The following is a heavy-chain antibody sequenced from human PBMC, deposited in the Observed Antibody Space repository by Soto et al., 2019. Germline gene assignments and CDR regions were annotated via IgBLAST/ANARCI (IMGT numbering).Heavy chain of an antibody. J-gene: IGHJ6*02. CDR2: IYYIGST. CDR1: GGSIISGDNY. D-gene: IGHD2-15*01. CDR3: ASTIVMRPVGWYYGMDV. V-gene: IGHV4-30-4*01. Sequence: PSETLSLTCTVSGGSIISGDNYWSWIRQPPGKGLEWIGYIYYIGSTNYNPSLKSRVTISVDPSKNQFSLKLSSVTAADTAVYYCASTIVMRPVGWYYGMDVCGQGTTVTVSS.